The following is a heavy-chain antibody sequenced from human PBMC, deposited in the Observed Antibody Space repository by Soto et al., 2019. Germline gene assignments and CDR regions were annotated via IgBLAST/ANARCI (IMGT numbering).Heavy chain of an antibody. CDR1: GGSISSSSYY. CDR3: ASRRIYYYDSSGYLTDY. Sequence: SETLSLTCTVSGGSISSSSYYWGWIRQPPGKGLEWIGSIYYSGSTYYNPSLKSRVTISVDTSKNQFSLKLSSVTAADTAVYYCASRRIYYYDSSGYLTDYWGQGTLVTVSA. V-gene: IGHV4-39*01. D-gene: IGHD3-22*01. J-gene: IGHJ4*02. CDR2: IYYSGST.